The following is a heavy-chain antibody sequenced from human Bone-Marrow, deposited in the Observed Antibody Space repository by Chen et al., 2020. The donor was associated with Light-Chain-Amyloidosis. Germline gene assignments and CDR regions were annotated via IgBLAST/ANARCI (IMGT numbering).Heavy chain of an antibody. Sequence: EVQLVESGGGLLQRGGSLRLSCAASGSAFSSYAMSWVRQAPGKGLEWVSTISGSGGSRYYGDSVKGRLTSSRDNSKNALFLQMNSLRAEDTAVYYCAKDISYDDILPGYPADAFDIWGQGTMVTVSS. CDR2: ISGSGGSR. D-gene: IGHD3-9*01. CDR3: AKDISYDDILPGYPADAFDI. CDR1: GSAFSSYA. J-gene: IGHJ3*02. V-gene: IGHV3-23*04.